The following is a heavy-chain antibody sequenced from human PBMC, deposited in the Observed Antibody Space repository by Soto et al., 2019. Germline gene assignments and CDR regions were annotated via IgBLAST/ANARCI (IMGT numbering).Heavy chain of an antibody. Sequence: GGSLRLSCAASGFTFSGSAMHWVRQASGKGLEWVGRTRNKANSFTTEYAASVKGRFTIFRDDSKNSLYLQMSGLKTEDTAMYYCAREFMTTVTYFDYWGQGTLVTVSS. CDR1: GFTFSGSA. CDR2: TRNKANSFTT. CDR3: AREFMTTVTYFDY. J-gene: IGHJ4*02. V-gene: IGHV3-72*01. D-gene: IGHD4-17*01.